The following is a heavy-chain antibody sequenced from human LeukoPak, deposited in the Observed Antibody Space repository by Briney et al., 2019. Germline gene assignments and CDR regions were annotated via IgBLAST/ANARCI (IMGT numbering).Heavy chain of an antibody. D-gene: IGHD3/OR15-3a*01. V-gene: IGHV4-38-2*02. Sequence: SETLSLTCTVSGYSIRSGFYWGWIRQPPGKGLEWIGNIYHSGITYYTPSLKSRVTISVDTSKNQFYLKLTSVTAADTAVYYCARQTGSGLFILPGGQGTLVTVSS. CDR3: ARQTGSGLFILP. CDR2: IYHSGIT. CDR1: GYSIRSGFY. J-gene: IGHJ4*02.